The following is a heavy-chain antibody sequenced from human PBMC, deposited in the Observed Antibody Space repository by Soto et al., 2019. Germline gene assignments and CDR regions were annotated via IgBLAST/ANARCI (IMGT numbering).Heavy chain of an antibody. D-gene: IGHD6-6*01. CDR1: GFTFSVYT. CDR3: ARDGYSTSSDWPWFDP. Sequence: EAQLVESGGGLVQPGGSLRLSCAASGFTFSVYTMHWVRQSPGKGLEWISPITSSGTTISYADSVKGRFTISRDNAKSSLFLQMDTLRDEDTAVYYCARDGYSTSSDWPWFDPWGQGTLVTVSS. V-gene: IGHV3-48*02. CDR2: ITSSGTTI. J-gene: IGHJ5*02.